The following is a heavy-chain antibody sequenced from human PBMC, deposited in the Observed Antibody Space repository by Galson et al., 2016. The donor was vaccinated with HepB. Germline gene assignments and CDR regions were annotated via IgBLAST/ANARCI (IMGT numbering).Heavy chain of an antibody. CDR2: ISSSGTYI. V-gene: IGHV3-21*01. D-gene: IGHD2-2*01. CDR3: ARSYCNSASCYYYYYYAMDV. CDR1: GFTFSSYS. J-gene: IGHJ6*02. Sequence: SLRLSCAASGFTFSSYSLNWVRQAPGKGLEWVSSISSSGTYIYYADSVKGRLTISRDNAKNSLYLQMNSLRVEDTAVYFCARSYCNSASCYYYYYYAMDVWGQGATVTVSS.